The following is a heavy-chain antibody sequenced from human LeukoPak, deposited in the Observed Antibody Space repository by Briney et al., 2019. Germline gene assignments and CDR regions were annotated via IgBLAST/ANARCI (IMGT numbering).Heavy chain of an antibody. J-gene: IGHJ3*02. V-gene: IGHV1-2*02. CDR2: INPNSGGT. CDR3: ARELGRSAFDI. CDR1: GYTFTDYH. Sequence: AASVKVSCKASGYTFTDYHMHWMRQAPGQGLECMGWINPNSGGTNYAQKFQGRITMTRDTSISTAYMELSRLRSDDTAVYYCARELGRSAFDIWGRGTMVTVSS. D-gene: IGHD7-27*01.